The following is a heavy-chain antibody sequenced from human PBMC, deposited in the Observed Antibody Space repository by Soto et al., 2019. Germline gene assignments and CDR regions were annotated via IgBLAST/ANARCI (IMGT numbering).Heavy chain of an antibody. Sequence: QVQLVESGGGVVQPGRSLRLSCAASGFTFSSYGMHWVRQAPGKGLGWVAVIWYDGSNKYYAESVKGRFTISRDNSKNTLYLQMNSLRSEDTAVYYCASRSPARDYWGQGTLVTVSS. CDR1: GFTFSSYG. D-gene: IGHD2-2*01. CDR3: ASRSPARDY. CDR2: IWYDGSNK. J-gene: IGHJ4*02. V-gene: IGHV3-33*03.